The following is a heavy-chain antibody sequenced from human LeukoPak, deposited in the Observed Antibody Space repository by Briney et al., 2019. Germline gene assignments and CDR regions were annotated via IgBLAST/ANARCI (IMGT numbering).Heavy chain of an antibody. CDR3: ARDPAGSGSYYGNWFDP. CDR2: INPSGGRT. CDR1: GYTFTSYY. Sequence: ASVKVSCKASGYTFTSYYMHWVRQAPGQGLEWMGIINPSGGRTSYAQKFQGRVTITADKSTSTAYMELSSLRSEDTAVYYCARDPAGSGSYYGNWFDPWGQGTLVTVSS. J-gene: IGHJ5*02. D-gene: IGHD3-10*01. V-gene: IGHV1-46*01.